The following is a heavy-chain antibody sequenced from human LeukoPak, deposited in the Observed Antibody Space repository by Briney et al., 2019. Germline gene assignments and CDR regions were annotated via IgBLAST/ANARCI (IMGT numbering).Heavy chain of an antibody. V-gene: IGHV1-18*01. CDR2: ISAYNGNT. Sequence: GASVKVSCKASGYTFTSYGISWVRQAPGQGLEWMGWISAYNGNTNYAQKLQGRVTMTTDTSTSTAYMELRSLRSDDTAVYYCARSASYYGYHSIAYWGQGTLVTVSS. CDR1: GYTFTSYG. J-gene: IGHJ4*02. D-gene: IGHD3-10*01. CDR3: ARSASYYGYHSIAY.